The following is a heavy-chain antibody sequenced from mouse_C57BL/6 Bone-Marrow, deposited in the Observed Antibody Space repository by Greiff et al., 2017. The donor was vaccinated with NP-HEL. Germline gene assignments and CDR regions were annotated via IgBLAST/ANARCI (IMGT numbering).Heavy chain of an antibody. CDR2: INYDGSST. V-gene: IGHV5-16*01. CDR3: ARDTDDYYAMDY. Sequence: EVMLVESEGGLVQPGSSMKLSCTASGFTFSDYYMAWVRQVPEKGLEWVANINYDGSSTYYLDSLKSRFIISRDNAKNILYLQMSSLKSEDTATYYCARDTDDYYAMDYWGQGTSVTVSS. J-gene: IGHJ4*01. CDR1: GFTFSDYY.